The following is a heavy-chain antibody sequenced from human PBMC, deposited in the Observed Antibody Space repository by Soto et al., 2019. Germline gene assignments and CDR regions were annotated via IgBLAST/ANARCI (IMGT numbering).Heavy chain of an antibody. Sequence: SETLSLTCSVSGDSINSGDYYWTWMRQAPGKGLQWVGHVYFSGSTNYNPSLKSRVTISLDTSKNQFSLKLRSVTAGDTAVYYCARVPVDTYMIYWSDPWGQGTLVTVS. CDR2: VYFSGST. J-gene: IGHJ5*02. D-gene: IGHD5-18*01. V-gene: IGHV4-61*08. CDR3: ARVPVDTYMIYWSDP. CDR1: GDSINSGDYY.